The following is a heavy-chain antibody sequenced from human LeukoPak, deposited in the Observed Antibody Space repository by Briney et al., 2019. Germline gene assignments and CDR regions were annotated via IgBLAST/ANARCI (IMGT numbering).Heavy chain of an antibody. V-gene: IGHV3-33*01. CDR2: MWYDESNQ. CDR3: ARDPYYGSGKYYHGMDL. Sequence: QPGRSLLLSCAASGFTFSNYGMHWGRQAPGKGLEWVAVMWYDESNQYSGDSVKGRFTISRDKSKNTLYLQMNSLRAEDTAVYYCARDPYYGSGKYYHGMDLWGQGTTVTVSS. D-gene: IGHD3-10*01. J-gene: IGHJ6*02. CDR1: GFTFSNYG.